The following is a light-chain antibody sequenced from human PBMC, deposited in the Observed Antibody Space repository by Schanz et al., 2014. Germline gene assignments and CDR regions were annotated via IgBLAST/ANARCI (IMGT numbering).Light chain of an antibody. CDR2: AAS. CDR3: QQNYRTLVT. Sequence: DIQMPQSPSSLSASVGDRVIITCRASQRISYYLNWYQQKPGKAPKLLIYAASTLQSGVPSRFSGSGSGTDFTLTISSLQPEDFATYYCQQNYRTLVTFGGGTRVEIK. CDR1: QRISYY. V-gene: IGKV1-39*01. J-gene: IGKJ4*01.